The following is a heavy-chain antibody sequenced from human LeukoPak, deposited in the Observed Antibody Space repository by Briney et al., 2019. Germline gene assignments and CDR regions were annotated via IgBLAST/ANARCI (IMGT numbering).Heavy chain of an antibody. D-gene: IGHD2-2*01. J-gene: IGHJ5*02. CDR3: ARDLMSSISRGWFHP. CDR1: GFTFSSYS. Sequence: GGSLRLSCAASGFTFSSYSMNWVRQAPGKGLEWVSYISSSRSTINYADSLKGRFTISRDNAKNSLYLQMSSLRAEDTAVYYCARDLMSSISRGWFHPWGQGTLVTVSS. V-gene: IGHV3-48*04. CDR2: ISSSRSTI.